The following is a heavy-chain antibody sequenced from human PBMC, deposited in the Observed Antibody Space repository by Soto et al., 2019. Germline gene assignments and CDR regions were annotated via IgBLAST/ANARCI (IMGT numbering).Heavy chain of an antibody. CDR3: ARSLFLVPAAMSQGYYGMDV. CDR2: INAGNGNT. V-gene: IGHV1-3*01. J-gene: IGHJ6*02. CDR1: GYTFTSYA. Sequence: GSSVEVSCKASGYTFTSYAMHWVRQAPGQRLERMGWINAGNGNTKYSQKFQGRVTITRDTSASTAYMELSSLRSEDTAVYYCARSLFLVPAAMSQGYYGMDVWGQGTTVTVSS. D-gene: IGHD2-2*01.